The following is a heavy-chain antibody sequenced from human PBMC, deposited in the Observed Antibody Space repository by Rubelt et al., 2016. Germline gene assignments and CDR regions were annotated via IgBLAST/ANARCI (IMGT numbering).Heavy chain of an antibody. CDR2: ISYDGSNK. CDR3: AKGTEPRYYYYMDV. J-gene: IGHJ6*03. V-gene: IGHV3-30*18. D-gene: IGHD3/OR15-3a*01. CDR1: GFTFSSYG. Sequence: QLVESGGGVVQPGRSLRLSCAASGFTFSSYGMHWVRQAPGKGLEWVAVISYDGSNKYYADSVKGRFTISRDNSKNTLYLQMNSLRAEDTAVYYCAKGTEPRYYYYMDVWGKGTTVTVSS.